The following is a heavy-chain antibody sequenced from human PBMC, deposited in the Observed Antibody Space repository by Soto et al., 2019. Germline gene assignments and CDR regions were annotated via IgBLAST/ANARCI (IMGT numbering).Heavy chain of an antibody. CDR2: ISKSGTA. J-gene: IGHJ5*02. CDR1: GSAIIIGDYH. CDR3: VRALGSRFMEWPRFDP. Sequence: KTSETLSLTCTVSGSAIIIGDYHFTCIRQSPGNGLELVGFISKSGTAKYNPSLSTRVSISVDTSRNQFSLKLNFVSAADTAVYYCVRALGSRFMEWPRFDPWGQGKLVTVSS. V-gene: IGHV4-30-4*01. D-gene: IGHD3-3*01.